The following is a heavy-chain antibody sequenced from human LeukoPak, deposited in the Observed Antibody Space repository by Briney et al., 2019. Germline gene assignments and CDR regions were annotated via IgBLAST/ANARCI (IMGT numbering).Heavy chain of an antibody. D-gene: IGHD5/OR15-5a*01. CDR1: GGSISSSSYY. J-gene: IGHJ6*03. Sequence: SETLSLTYTVSGGSISSSSYYWGWIRQPPGKGLEWIGSIYYSGSTYYNPSLKSRVTISVDTSKNQFSLKLSSVTAADTAVYYCARRGLPYYYYYYMDVWGKGTTVTVSS. CDR3: ARRGLPYYYYYYMDV. CDR2: IYYSGST. V-gene: IGHV4-39*07.